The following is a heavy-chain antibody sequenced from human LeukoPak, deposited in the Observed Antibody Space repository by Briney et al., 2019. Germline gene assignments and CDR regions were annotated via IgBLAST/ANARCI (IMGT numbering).Heavy chain of an antibody. Sequence: SQTLSLTCTVSGGSISSGDYYWSWIRQPPGKGLEWIGYIYYSGSTYYNPSLKSRVTISVDTSKNQFSLKLSSVTAADTAVYYCARDRSDSSGYYLRAFDIWGQGTMVTVSS. D-gene: IGHD3-22*01. J-gene: IGHJ3*02. CDR3: ARDRSDSSGYYLRAFDI. V-gene: IGHV4-30-4*01. CDR2: IYYSGST. CDR1: GGSISSGDYY.